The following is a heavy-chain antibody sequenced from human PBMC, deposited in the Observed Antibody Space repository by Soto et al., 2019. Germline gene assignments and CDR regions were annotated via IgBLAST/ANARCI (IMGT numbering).Heavy chain of an antibody. J-gene: IGHJ5*02. CDR2: ISAYNGNT. Sequence: ASVKVSCKASGYTFTSYGISWVRQAPGQRLEWMEWISAYNGNTNNAQKLQDRVTMTTDTFTSKAYMELRSLRSDDTAVYYCARDGKFDPWGQGTLVTVSS. CDR3: ARDGKFDP. CDR1: GYTFTSYG. V-gene: IGHV1-18*01.